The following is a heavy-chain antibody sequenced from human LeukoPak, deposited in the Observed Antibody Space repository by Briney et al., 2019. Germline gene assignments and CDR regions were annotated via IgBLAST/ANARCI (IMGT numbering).Heavy chain of an antibody. Sequence: GESLQISCQGSGYSFTSYWIGWVRQMPGKGLEWMGIIHVGHSDVRYGPSFQGQVTISADKSISSAYLQWSSLKASDTAMYYCVRSPACSSGTCYPNWFDPWGQGTLVTVSS. D-gene: IGHD2-15*01. V-gene: IGHV5-51*01. CDR3: VRSPACSSGTCYPNWFDP. CDR1: GYSFTSYW. CDR2: IHVGHSDV. J-gene: IGHJ5*02.